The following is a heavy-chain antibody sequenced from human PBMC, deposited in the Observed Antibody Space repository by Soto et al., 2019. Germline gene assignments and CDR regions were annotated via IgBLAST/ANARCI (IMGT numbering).Heavy chain of an antibody. D-gene: IGHD3-10*01. CDR2: ISSSGSTI. J-gene: IGHJ3*02. V-gene: IGHV3-11*01. CDR3: ASDTYYYGSGSFIAFDI. CDR1: GFTFSDYY. Sequence: GGSLRLSCAASGFTFSDYYMSWIRQAPGKGLEWVSYISSSGSTIYYADSVKGRFTTSRDNAKNSLYLQMNSLRAEDTAVYYCASDTYYYGSGSFIAFDIWGQGTMVTVSS.